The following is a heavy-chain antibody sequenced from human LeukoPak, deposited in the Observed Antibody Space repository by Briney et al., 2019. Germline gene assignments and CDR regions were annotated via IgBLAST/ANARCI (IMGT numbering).Heavy chain of an antibody. Sequence: GGSLRLSCAASGSTFSAYYMHWVRQAPGEGLVWVSRINTDGSNTRYADSVKGRFTFSRDNAQNTLYLQMNSLRADDTAVYFCARSHAPYSSSWLFSYYFDIWGQGALVTVSS. CDR3: ARSHAPYSSSWLFSYYFDI. V-gene: IGHV3-74*01. J-gene: IGHJ5*02. CDR2: INTDGSNT. CDR1: GSTFSAYY. D-gene: IGHD6-13*01.